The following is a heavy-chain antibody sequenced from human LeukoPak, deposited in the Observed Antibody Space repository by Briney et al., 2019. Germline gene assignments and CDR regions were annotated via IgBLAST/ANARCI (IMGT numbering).Heavy chain of an antibody. Sequence: SETLFLTCTVSGGSISSGGYYWSWIRQPPGKGLEWIGYIYHSGSTYYNPSLKSRVTISVDRSKNQFSLKLSSVTAADTAVYYCARDDFWSGKDSYFDYWGQGTLVTVSS. V-gene: IGHV4-30-2*01. D-gene: IGHD3-3*01. CDR2: IYHSGST. CDR3: ARDDFWSGKDSYFDY. CDR1: GGSISSGGYY. J-gene: IGHJ4*02.